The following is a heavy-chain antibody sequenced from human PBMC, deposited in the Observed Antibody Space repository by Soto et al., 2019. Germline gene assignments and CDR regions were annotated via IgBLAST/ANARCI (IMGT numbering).Heavy chain of an antibody. J-gene: IGHJ4*02. D-gene: IGHD5-12*01. CDR3: VRQGDSGYDPFDY. V-gene: IGHV4-59*08. Sequence: QVQLQESGPGLVKPSETLSLTCNVSGGSINSYYWSWIRQPPGKGLEWIGYISYSGSSKYSPSLKSRVTISPDGSKNQFSLKLTSVTAADTAVYYCVRQGDSGYDPFDYWGQGTLVTVSS. CDR1: GGSINSYY. CDR2: ISYSGSS.